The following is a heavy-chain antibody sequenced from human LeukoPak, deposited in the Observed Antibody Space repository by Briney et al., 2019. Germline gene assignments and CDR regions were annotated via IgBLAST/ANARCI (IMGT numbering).Heavy chain of an antibody. CDR3: ARLRSRGHYYMDV. Sequence: SETLSLTCTVSGYSISSGYYWGWIRQPPGKGLEWLRSIYHSGSTYYNPSLKSRVTISVDTSKNQFSLKLSSVTAADTAVYYCARLRSRGHYYMDVWGKGTTVTISS. J-gene: IGHJ6*03. V-gene: IGHV4-38-2*02. CDR1: GYSISSGYY. D-gene: IGHD3-10*01. CDR2: IYHSGST.